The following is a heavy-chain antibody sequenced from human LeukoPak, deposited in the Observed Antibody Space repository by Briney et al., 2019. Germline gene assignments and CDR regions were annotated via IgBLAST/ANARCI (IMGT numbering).Heavy chain of an antibody. CDR2: ISGSGGST. V-gene: IGHV3-23*01. D-gene: IGHD2-15*01. CDR1: GFTFSSYA. J-gene: IGHJ1*01. CDR3: AKDPYCSGGSCYGAEYFQH. Sequence: GGSLRLSCAASGFTFSSYAMSWVRQAPGKGLEWVSAISGSGGSTYYADSVKGRFTISRDNSKNTLYLQMNSLRAEDTAVYYCAKDPYCSGGSCYGAEYFQHWGQGTLVTVSP.